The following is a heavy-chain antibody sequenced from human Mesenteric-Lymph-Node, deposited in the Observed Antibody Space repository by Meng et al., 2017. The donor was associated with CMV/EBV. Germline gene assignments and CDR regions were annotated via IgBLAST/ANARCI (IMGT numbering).Heavy chain of an antibody. Sequence: GESLKISCAASGFTFSSYWMSWVRQAPGKGLEWVSYISGSGSTIYYADSVKGRFTISRDNAKNSLYLQMNSLRAEDTAIYYCARDSDRIVGANDYWGQGTLVTVSS. V-gene: IGHV3-48*04. D-gene: IGHD1-26*01. CDR3: ARDSDRIVGANDY. CDR1: GFTFSSYW. CDR2: ISGSGSTI. J-gene: IGHJ4*02.